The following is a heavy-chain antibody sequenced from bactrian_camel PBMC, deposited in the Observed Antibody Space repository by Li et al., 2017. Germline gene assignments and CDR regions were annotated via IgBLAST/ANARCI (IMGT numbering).Heavy chain of an antibody. J-gene: IGHJ4*01. CDR1: GQIFKNCR. D-gene: IGHD1*01. V-gene: IGHV3S53*01. CDR3: ATGVGAPDGDGSECFGI. CDR2: ITNLGIT. Sequence: HVQLVESGGGSVQAGGSLKLSCSASGQIFKNCRMGWFRQAPGKERELISSITNLGITTYKDSVKGRFTISQGADKNTVYLQMNGLTIEDTAAYYCATGVGAPDGDGSECFGIWGQGTQVTVS.